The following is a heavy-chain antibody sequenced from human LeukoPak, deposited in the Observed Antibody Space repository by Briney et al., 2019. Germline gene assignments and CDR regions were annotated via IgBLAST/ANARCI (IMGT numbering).Heavy chain of an antibody. CDR3: ETVGGLYSGSYRDY. CDR1: GYTLTELS. D-gene: IGHD1-26*01. J-gene: IGHJ4*02. V-gene: IGHV1-24*01. Sequence: PWASVKVSCKVSGYTLTELSMHWVRQAPGKGLEWVGGFDPEDGETIYAQKFQGRVTMTEDTSTDTAYMELSSLRSEDTTVYYCETVGGLYSGSYRDYWGQGTLVTVSS. CDR2: FDPEDGET.